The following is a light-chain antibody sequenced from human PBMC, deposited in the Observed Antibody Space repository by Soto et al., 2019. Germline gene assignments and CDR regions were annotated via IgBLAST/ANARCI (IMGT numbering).Light chain of an antibody. CDR1: SSDVGGYNY. J-gene: IGLJ1*01. Sequence: QPALNQPASVSGSPGQSITISCTGTSSDVGGYNYVSWYQHHPGKAPKLMIYDVSNRPSGVSNRFSGSKSGNTASLTISGLQPEDEADYYCCLYTTSNTRQIVFGTGTKVTVL. CDR2: DVS. CDR3: CLYTTSNTRQIV. V-gene: IGLV2-14*03.